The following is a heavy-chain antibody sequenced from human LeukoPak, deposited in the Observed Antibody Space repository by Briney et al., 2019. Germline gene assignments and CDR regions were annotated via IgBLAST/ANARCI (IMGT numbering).Heavy chain of an antibody. CDR1: GGSFSDYC. V-gene: IGHV4-34*01. Sequence: SETLSLTCAVYGGSFSDYCWSWIRQPPGKGLEWIGEINHSGSTNYNPSLKSRATISVDTSKNQFSLKLSSVTAADTAVYYCARNYYYYGMDVWGQGTTVTVSS. J-gene: IGHJ6*02. CDR2: INHSGST. CDR3: ARNYYYYGMDV.